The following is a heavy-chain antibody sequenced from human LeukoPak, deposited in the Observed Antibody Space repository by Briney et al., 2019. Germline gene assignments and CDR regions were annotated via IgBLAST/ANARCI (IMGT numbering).Heavy chain of an antibody. J-gene: IGHJ4*02. CDR3: ARDQVVWYSSGWYDY. CDR1: RGTFSNYA. V-gene: IGHV1-46*01. CDR2: INPSGGST. Sequence: GASVKVSCKASRGTFSNYAISWVRQAPGQGLEWMGIINPSGGSTSYAQKFQGRVTMTRDMSTSTVYMELSSLRSEDTAVYYCARDQVVWYSSGWYDYWGQGTLVTVSS. D-gene: IGHD6-19*01.